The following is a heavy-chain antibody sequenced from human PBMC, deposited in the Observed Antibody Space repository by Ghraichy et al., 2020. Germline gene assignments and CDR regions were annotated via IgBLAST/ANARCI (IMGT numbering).Heavy chain of an antibody. CDR3: AKGGVAGTSYGSLIDY. J-gene: IGHJ4*02. CDR2: ISGSGGST. CDR1: GFTFSSYA. Sequence: GSLRLSCAASGFTFSSYAMSCVRQAPGKGLEWVSAISGSGGSTYYADSVKGRFTISRDNSKNTLYLQMNSLRAEDTAVYYCAKGGVAGTSYGSLIDYWGQGTLVTVSS. D-gene: IGHD6-19*01. V-gene: IGHV3-23*01.